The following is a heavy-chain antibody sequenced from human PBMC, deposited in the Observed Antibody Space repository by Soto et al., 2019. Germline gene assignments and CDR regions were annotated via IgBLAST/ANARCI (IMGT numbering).Heavy chain of an antibody. CDR1: GFTFRIFG. D-gene: IGHD3-10*01. Sequence: GGSLRLSCAGSGFTFRIFGVHWVRQAPGKGLEWVAVIWYDGSTKYYADSVKGRFTISRDNSNNTLHLGMNSLRAEDTAIYYGVRSHDHFGLDVWGQGTKVTVSS. V-gene: IGHV3-33*01. J-gene: IGHJ6*02. CDR2: IWYDGSTK. CDR3: VRSHDHFGLDV.